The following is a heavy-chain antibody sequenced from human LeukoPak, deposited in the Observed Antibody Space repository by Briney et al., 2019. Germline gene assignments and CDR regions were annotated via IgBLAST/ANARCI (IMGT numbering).Heavy chain of an antibody. CDR1: GGSISSYY. V-gene: IGHV4-59*08. Sequence: PSETLSLTCTVSGGSISSYYWSWIRQPPGKGLEWIGYIYYGGSTNYNPSLKSRVTISVDTSKNQFSLKLSSVTAADTAVYYCARHQVGAIDYWGQGTLVTASS. CDR3: ARHQVGAIDY. D-gene: IGHD1-26*01. J-gene: IGHJ4*02. CDR2: IYYGGST.